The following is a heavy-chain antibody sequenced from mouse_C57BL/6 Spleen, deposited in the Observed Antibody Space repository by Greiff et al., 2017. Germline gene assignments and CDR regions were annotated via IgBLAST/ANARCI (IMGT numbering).Heavy chain of an antibody. V-gene: IGHV14-4*01. Sequence: EVQLQQSGAELVRPGASVKLSCTASGFTINDDYMHWVKQRPEQGLEWIGWIDPENGDTEYASKFQGKATITADTSSNTASLQLSSLTSEDTAVYYCTHTHQITTVVATDYLDYWGQGTTLTVSS. D-gene: IGHD1-1*01. CDR2: IDPENGDT. CDR1: GFTINDDY. CDR3: THTHQITTVVATDYLDY. J-gene: IGHJ2*01.